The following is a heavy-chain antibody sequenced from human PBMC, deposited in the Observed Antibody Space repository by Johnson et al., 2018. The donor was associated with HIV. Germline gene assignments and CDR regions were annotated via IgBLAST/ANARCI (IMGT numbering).Heavy chain of an antibody. V-gene: IGHV3-53*01. D-gene: IGHD6-13*01. CDR2: IYSGGST. CDR1: GFTVSSNY. J-gene: IGHJ3*02. CDR3: AGYSSSWYDAFDI. Sequence: VQLVESGGDLIQPGGSLRLSCAASGFTVSSNYMTWVRQAPGKGLEWVSVIYSGGSTYYADSVKGRFTISRDNSKNTLYLQMNSLRAEDTALYYCAGYSSSWYDAFDIWGQGTMVTVSS.